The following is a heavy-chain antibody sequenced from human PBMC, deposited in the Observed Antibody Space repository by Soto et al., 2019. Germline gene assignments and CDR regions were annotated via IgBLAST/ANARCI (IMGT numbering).Heavy chain of an antibody. CDR3: ARDRIAVAGNPEYFQH. CDR2: IDSDGNHT. CDR1: GFTFSNYW. J-gene: IGHJ1*01. Sequence: GGSLRLSCAASGFTFSNYWMHWVRQVPGKGLVWVSHIDSDGNHTTYADSVKGRFTISRDNAKNTVYLQMNSLRAEDTAVYYCARDRIAVAGNPEYFQHWGQGTLVTVSS. D-gene: IGHD6-19*01. V-gene: IGHV3-74*01.